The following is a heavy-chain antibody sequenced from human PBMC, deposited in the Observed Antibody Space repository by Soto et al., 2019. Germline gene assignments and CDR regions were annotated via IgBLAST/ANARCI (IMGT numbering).Heavy chain of an antibody. J-gene: IGHJ5*02. CDR3: ARDEPLTKVYMVGATSGDNWLDT. CDR1: GFTFSSYG. CDR2: ISSSSDTI. Sequence: EVQLVESGGGLVQPGGSLRLSCAASGFTFSSYGMNWVRQAPGKGLEWVSYISSSSDTIYYADSVKGQFTISRHNAKTSLYLQMNSLRDEDTAVYYCARDEPLTKVYMVGATSGDNWLDTWGQGTLVTVSS. D-gene: IGHD1-26*01. V-gene: IGHV3-48*02.